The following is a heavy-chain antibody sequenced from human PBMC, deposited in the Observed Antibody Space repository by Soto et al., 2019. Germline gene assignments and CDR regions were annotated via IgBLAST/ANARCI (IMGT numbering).Heavy chain of an antibody. J-gene: IGHJ5*02. Sequence: SETLSLTCAVYGGSFSGYYWSWIRQPPGKGLEWIGEINHSGSTNYNPSLKSRVTISVDTSKNQFSLKLSSVTAADTAVYYCARSVCSGGSCYLRPNWFDPWGQGTLVTVSA. V-gene: IGHV4-34*01. CDR3: ARSVCSGGSCYLRPNWFDP. CDR2: INHSGST. D-gene: IGHD2-15*01. CDR1: GGSFSGYY.